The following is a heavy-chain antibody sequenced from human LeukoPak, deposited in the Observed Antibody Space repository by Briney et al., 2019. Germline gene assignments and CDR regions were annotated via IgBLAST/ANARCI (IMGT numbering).Heavy chain of an antibody. V-gene: IGHV3-30*02. D-gene: IGHD3-10*01. CDR3: TKAPPGKFDP. CDR1: GFTFSNYG. J-gene: IGHJ5*02. CDR2: IRYDASND. Sequence: GGSLRLSCAASGFTFSNYGMHWVRQAPGKGLEWLAYIRYDASNDYYADSVKGRYTISRDDSKNTLYLQMNSLRAEDTAMYYCTKAPPGKFDPWGQGTLVTVSS.